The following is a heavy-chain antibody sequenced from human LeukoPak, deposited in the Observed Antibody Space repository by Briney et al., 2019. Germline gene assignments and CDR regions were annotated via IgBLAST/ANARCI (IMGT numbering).Heavy chain of an antibody. J-gene: IGHJ5*02. Sequence: PSETLSLTCIVSGGSISSSSYYWGWIRQPPGKGLEWIGNIYYSGSTYYNPSLKSRGTISVDTSKNQFSLKLRSVTAADTAVYYCPRPRTRLAWFDPWGQGILVTVSS. CDR2: IYYSGST. D-gene: IGHD6-19*01. CDR1: GGSISSSSYY. V-gene: IGHV4-39*01. CDR3: PRPRTRLAWFDP.